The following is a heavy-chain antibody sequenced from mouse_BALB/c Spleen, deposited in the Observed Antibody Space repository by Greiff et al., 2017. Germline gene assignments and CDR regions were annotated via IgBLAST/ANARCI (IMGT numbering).Heavy chain of an antibody. V-gene: IGHV14-3*02. Sequence: VHVKQSGAELVKPGASVKLSCTASGFNIKDTYMHWVKQRPEQGLEWIGRIDPANGNTKYDPKFQGKATITADTSSNTAYLQLSSLTSEDTAVYYCARGGTGDYWGQGTTLTVSS. CDR2: IDPANGNT. J-gene: IGHJ2*01. D-gene: IGHD3-3*01. CDR3: ARGGTGDY. CDR1: GFNIKDTY.